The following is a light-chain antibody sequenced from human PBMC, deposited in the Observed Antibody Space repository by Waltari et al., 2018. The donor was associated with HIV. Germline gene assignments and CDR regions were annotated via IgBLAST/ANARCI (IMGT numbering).Light chain of an antibody. CDR2: EVS. CDR1: SSDVGSYNR. Sequence: QPALTQPPSVSGSPGQSVTISCTGTSSDVGSYNRVSWYQQFPGTPPKLMIYEVSNRPSGVPDRSSGSKSGNTASLTISGLQAEDEADYYCNSYTSSDSFVFGTGTKVNVL. CDR3: NSYTSSDSFV. J-gene: IGLJ1*01. V-gene: IGLV2-18*02.